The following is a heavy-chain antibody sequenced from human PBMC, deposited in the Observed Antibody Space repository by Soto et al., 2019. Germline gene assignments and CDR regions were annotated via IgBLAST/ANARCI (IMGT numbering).Heavy chain of an antibody. CDR2: INPNSGGT. J-gene: IGHJ4*02. CDR3: TFSVAGIFFDY. CDR1: GYTFTCYY. D-gene: IGHD6-19*01. V-gene: IGHV1-2*04. Sequence: GAPVKVSCKASGYTFTCYYMHWVRQAPGQGLEWMGWINPNSGGTNYAQKFQGWVTMTRDTSISTAYMELSRLRSDDTAVYYCTFSVAGIFFDYWGQGTLVTVSS.